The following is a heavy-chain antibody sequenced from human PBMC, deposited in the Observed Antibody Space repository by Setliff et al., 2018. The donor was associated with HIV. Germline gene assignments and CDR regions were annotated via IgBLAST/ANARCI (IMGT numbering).Heavy chain of an antibody. V-gene: IGHV3-9*01. J-gene: IGHJ4*02. D-gene: IGHD5-18*01. CDR1: GFTFSNSW. Sequence: GGSLRLSCAASGFTFSNSWMHWVRQAPGKGLEWVSGINWNSGTIAYADFVKGRFTIARDDTKNTVSLQMTNLEPGDTAMYYCAKGGYGGAYYVAGYWGQGTKVTVSS. CDR2: INWNSGTI. CDR3: AKGGYGGAYYVAGY.